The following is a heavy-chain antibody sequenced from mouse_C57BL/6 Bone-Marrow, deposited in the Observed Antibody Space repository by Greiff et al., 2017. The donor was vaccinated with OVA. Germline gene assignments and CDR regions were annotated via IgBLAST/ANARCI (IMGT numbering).Heavy chain of an antibody. CDR2: IDPETGGT. J-gene: IGHJ3*01. V-gene: IGHV1-15*01. CDR3: TRGALPA. CDR1: GYTFTDYE. D-gene: IGHD6-1*01. Sequence: VKLMESGAELVRPGASVTLSCKASGYTFTDYEMHWVKQTHVHGLEWIGAIDPETGGTAYNQKFKGKAILTADKSSSTAYMELRSLTSEDSAVYDCTRGALPAWGQGTLVTVAA.